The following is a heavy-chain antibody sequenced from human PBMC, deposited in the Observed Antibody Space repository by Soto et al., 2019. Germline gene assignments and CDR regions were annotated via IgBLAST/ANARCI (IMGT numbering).Heavy chain of an antibody. V-gene: IGHV3-33*01. Sequence: GGSLRLSCVASGFIFSNYGMHWVRQAPGKGLEWVAVIWYDGSNKYYADSVKGRFIISRDTSKNTLYLQMNSLRAEDTAVYYCASGPHAMEYSYTSGSYSDYWGQGTLVTVSS. D-gene: IGHD3-10*01. CDR2: IWYDGSNK. J-gene: IGHJ4*02. CDR3: ASGPHAMEYSYTSGSYSDY. CDR1: GFIFSNYG.